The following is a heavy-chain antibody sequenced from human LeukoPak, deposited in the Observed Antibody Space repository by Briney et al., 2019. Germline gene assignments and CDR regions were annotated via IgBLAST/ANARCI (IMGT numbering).Heavy chain of an antibody. J-gene: IGHJ4*02. V-gene: IGHV4-39*07. CDR3: ARDFTAMANFDY. CDR1: GGSISSSSYY. CDR2: IHYSGST. D-gene: IGHD5-18*01. Sequence: PSETLSLTCTVSGGSISSSSYYCAWMRQPPGKGLEWIGSIHYSGSTYYNPSLKSRVTISVDTSKNQFSLKLSSVTAADTAVYYCARDFTAMANFDYWGQGTLVTVSS.